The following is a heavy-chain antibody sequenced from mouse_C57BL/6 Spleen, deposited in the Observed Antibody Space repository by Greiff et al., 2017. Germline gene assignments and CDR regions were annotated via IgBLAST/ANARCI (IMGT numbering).Heavy chain of an antibody. CDR3: ARLGHYWYFDV. Sequence: QVQLKESGPGLVQPSQSLSITCTVSGFSLTSYGVHWVRQSPGKGLVWLGVIWSGGSTDYNEAFISRLSISKDTSKSQVFFKMNNLQADDTAIYYCARLGHYWYFDVWGTGTTVTVSS. V-gene: IGHV2-2*01. J-gene: IGHJ1*03. CDR2: IWSGGST. D-gene: IGHD3-3*01. CDR1: GFSLTSYG.